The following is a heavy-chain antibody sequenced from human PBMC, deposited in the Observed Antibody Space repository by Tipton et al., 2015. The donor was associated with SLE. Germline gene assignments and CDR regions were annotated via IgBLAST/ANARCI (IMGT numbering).Heavy chain of an antibody. D-gene: IGHD5-24*01. Sequence: TLSLTCTVSGGSISSSSYYWGWIRQPPGKGLEWIGSIYYSGSTYYNPSLKSRVTISVDTSKNQFSLKLSSVTAADTAVYYCARRVREDYFDYWGQGTLVTVSA. V-gene: IGHV4-39*07. CDR3: ARRVREDYFDY. J-gene: IGHJ4*02. CDR2: IYYSGST. CDR1: GGSISSSSYY.